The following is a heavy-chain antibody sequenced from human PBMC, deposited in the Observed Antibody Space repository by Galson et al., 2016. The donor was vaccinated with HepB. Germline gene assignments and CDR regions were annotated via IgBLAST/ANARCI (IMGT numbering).Heavy chain of an antibody. CDR3: ARADSVFDY. CDR1: GYTFRSYA. D-gene: IGHD2-15*01. CDR2: IHSTITYI. J-gene: IGHJ4*02. Sequence: SLRLSCAGSGYTFRSYAINWVLQPPGTGLEYTSSIHSTITYIYYAASVKGRFTISRDNAKNSLYLQMNSLRAEDTAVYYCARADSVFDYWGQGTLVTVSS. V-gene: IGHV3-21*01.